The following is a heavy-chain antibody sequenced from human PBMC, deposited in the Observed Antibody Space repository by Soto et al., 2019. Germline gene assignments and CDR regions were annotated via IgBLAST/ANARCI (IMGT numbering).Heavy chain of an antibody. J-gene: IGHJ6*02. V-gene: IGHV3-30*18. CDR1: GFTFSSYG. D-gene: IGHD3-10*01. Sequence: GGSLRLSCAASGFTFSSYGMHWVRQAPGKGLEWVAVISYDGSNKYYADSVKGRFTISRDNSKNTLYLQMNSLRAEDTAVYYCAKDRSNYYYGMDVWGQGTTVTVSS. CDR2: ISYDGSNK. CDR3: AKDRSNYYYGMDV.